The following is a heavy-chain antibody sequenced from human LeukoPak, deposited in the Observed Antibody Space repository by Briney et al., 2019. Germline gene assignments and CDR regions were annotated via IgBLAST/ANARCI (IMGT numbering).Heavy chain of an antibody. J-gene: IGHJ4*02. CDR3: AKDDYYDSSGYYYG. Sequence: GGSLRLSCAASGFTFSSYGMSWVRQAPGKGLEWVSAISGSGGSTYYADSVKGRFTISRDNSKNTLYLQMDSLRVDDTAVYYCAKDDYYDSSGYYYGWGQGTLVTVSS. V-gene: IGHV3-23*01. D-gene: IGHD3-22*01. CDR2: ISGSGGST. CDR1: GFTFSSYG.